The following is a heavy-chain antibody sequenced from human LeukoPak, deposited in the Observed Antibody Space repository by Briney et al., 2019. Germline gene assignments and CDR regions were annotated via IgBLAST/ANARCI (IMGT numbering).Heavy chain of an antibody. Sequence: GSPLQICCKAAGYSFTSYWIGWRRRMPGKLLEWMGIIYTGGSDTRYSPSFQGQVTISADKSISTAYLQWSSLKASDTAMYYCARATIVVVPAAMGIGWFDPWGQGTLVTVSS. CDR3: ARATIVVVPAAMGIGWFDP. D-gene: IGHD2-2*01. J-gene: IGHJ5*02. V-gene: IGHV5-51*01. CDR2: IYTGGSDT. CDR1: GYSFTSYW.